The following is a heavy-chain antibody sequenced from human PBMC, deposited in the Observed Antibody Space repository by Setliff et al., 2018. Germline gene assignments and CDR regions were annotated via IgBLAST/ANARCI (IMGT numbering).Heavy chain of an antibody. CDR1: GVSFSDYY. CDR3: ARDNTILGATDY. V-gene: IGHV4-34*01. CDR2: INHSGTT. D-gene: IGHD1-26*01. Sequence: PSETLSLTCTVYGVSFSDYYWGWVRQSPGKGLDWIGEINHSGTTNYDPSLQSRVTISVDTSKNHFSLNLTSVTAADTAVYFCARDNTILGATDYWGQGTLVTVSS. J-gene: IGHJ4*02.